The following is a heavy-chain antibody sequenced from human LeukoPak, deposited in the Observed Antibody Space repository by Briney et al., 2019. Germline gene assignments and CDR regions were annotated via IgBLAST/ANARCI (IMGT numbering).Heavy chain of an antibody. CDR3: ARQGSSSGFDAFDI. J-gene: IGHJ3*02. D-gene: IGHD6-6*01. Sequence: KPGESLKISCQGSGYSFTSYWIGWVRQLPGKGLEWMGIIYPGDSDTRYSPSFQGQVTISADKSISTAYLQWSSLKASDTAMYYCARQGSSSGFDAFDIWGQGTMATVSS. V-gene: IGHV5-51*01. CDR1: GYSFTSYW. CDR2: IYPGDSDT.